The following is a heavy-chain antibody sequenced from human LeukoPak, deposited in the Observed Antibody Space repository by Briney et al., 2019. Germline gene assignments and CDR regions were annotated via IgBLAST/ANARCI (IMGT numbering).Heavy chain of an antibody. CDR3: ARSYVVELTFDY. CDR2: INPNSGGT. D-gene: IGHD3-10*01. Sequence: ASVKVSCKASGYTFTGYYMHWVRQAPGRGLEWMGWINPNSGGTNYAQKFQGRVTMTRDTSISTAYMELSRLRSDDTAVYYCARSYVVELTFDYWGQGTLVTVSS. CDR1: GYTFTGYY. V-gene: IGHV1-2*02. J-gene: IGHJ4*02.